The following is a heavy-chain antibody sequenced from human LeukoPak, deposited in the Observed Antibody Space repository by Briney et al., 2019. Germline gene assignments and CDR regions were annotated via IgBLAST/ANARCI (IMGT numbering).Heavy chain of an antibody. CDR3: VRDGEPRWAFDI. V-gene: IGHV3-30-3*01. CDR1: GFTFSSYA. CDR2: ISYDGSNK. J-gene: IGHJ3*02. D-gene: IGHD1-26*01. Sequence: GGSLRLSCAASGFTFSSYAMHWVRQAPGKGLEWVAVISYDGSNKYYADSVKGRFTISRDNAKNSLHLQMNSLRVEDTAVYYCVRDGEPRWAFDIWGQGTMVTVSS.